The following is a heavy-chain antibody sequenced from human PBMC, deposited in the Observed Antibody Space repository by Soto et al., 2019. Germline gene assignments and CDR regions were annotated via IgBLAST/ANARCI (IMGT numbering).Heavy chain of an antibody. V-gene: IGHV1-8*01. CDR1: GYTFTSHD. J-gene: IGHJ4*02. CDR2: MNPNSGNT. D-gene: IGHD4-17*01. Sequence: QVQLVQSGAEVKKSGASVKVSCKASGYTFTSHDINWVRQATGEGLEWMGWMNPNSGNTGYAQKFQGRVTMTRNTSISTAYMELSSLRSEDTAVYYCARWDYGYYARFDYWGQGTLVTVSS. CDR3: ARWDYGYYARFDY.